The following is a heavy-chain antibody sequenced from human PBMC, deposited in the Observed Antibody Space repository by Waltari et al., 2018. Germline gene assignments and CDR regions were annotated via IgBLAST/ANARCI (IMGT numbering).Heavy chain of an antibody. D-gene: IGHD1-26*01. V-gene: IGHV4-34*01. CDR1: GGPSRGYS. J-gene: IGHJ1*01. Sequence: QVHLQQWGAGLLKPSETLSLTCAAYGGPSRGYSWAWLRQPPGKGPEWIGEINRCGNINLNPSLKSRVIMSVDTSKNQVFLKLTSVTAADTAVYYCARAEQGGSAVGPDFQHWGQGTLVTVSS. CDR3: ARAEQGGSAVGPDFQH. CDR2: INRCGNI.